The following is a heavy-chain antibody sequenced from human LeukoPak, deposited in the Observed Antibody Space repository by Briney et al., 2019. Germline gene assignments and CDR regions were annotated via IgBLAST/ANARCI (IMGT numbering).Heavy chain of an antibody. J-gene: IGHJ4*02. V-gene: IGHV4-34*01. CDR1: GGSFSGYY. Sequence: SETLSLTCAVYGGSFSGYYWSWIRQPPGKGLEWIGEINHSGSTNYNPSLKSRVTISVDTSPNQFSLMLTSVTAADTAVYYCARGTKTGNTGYDWNYWGQGSLVTVSS. CDR2: INHSGST. D-gene: IGHD5-12*01. CDR3: ARGTKTGNTGYDWNY.